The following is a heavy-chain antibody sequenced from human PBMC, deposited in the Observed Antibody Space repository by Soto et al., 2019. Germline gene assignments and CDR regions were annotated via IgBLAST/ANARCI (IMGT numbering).Heavy chain of an antibody. Sequence: QVHLEQSGTEVKSPGASVKVSSKASGYNFVSYDINWLRQAAGQALECMGWMNGDRDNTGCAQKFQGRLTMTKDTSRDTAYMELSGLTSEDTAVYYCARRTISHWYFDLWGRGTLVTVSS. CDR2: MNGDRDNT. V-gene: IGHV1-8*01. J-gene: IGHJ2*01. CDR3: ARRTISHWYFDL. D-gene: IGHD2-2*01. CDR1: GYNFVSYD.